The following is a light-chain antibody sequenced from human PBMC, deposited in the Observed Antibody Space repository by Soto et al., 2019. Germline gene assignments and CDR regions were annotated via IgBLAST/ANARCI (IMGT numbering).Light chain of an antibody. Sequence: QSALTQPASVSGSPGQSITISCTGTSSDVGAYDYVSWYQQHPGKAPKLLIYEVNYRPSEFSSRFSGSKSGNTASLTISGLQADDEADYYCSSYTSSNTVVFGGGTKLTVL. CDR2: EVN. V-gene: IGLV2-14*01. J-gene: IGLJ2*01. CDR3: SSYTSSNTVV. CDR1: SSDVGAYDY.